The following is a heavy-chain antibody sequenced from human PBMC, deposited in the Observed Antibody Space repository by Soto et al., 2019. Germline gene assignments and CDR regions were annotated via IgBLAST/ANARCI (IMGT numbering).Heavy chain of an antibody. Sequence: SETLSLTCAVSGGSISGSNWWGWVRQPPGKGLEWIGEIYPNGNTHYNPSLKSRVTISVDKSMNYFSLKLSSVTAADTSVYYCARGDRGNDDFDYWGRGTLVTVSS. CDR2: IYPNGNT. D-gene: IGHD5-12*01. CDR1: GGSISGSNW. V-gene: IGHV4-4*02. J-gene: IGHJ4*02. CDR3: ARGDRGNDDFDY.